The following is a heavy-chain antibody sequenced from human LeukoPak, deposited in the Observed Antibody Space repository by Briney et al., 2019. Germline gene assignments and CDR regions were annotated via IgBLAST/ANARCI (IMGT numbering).Heavy chain of an antibody. CDR2: IYYSGST. CDR3: ARGRVSSSTWYSTYYYYFYMDV. V-gene: IGHV4-59*01. Sequence: SETLSLTCTVSGGSISSYYWNWIRQPPGKGLEWIGYIYYSGSTNYNPSLNSRVTISRDTSKNDFSLRLTSVTATDTAVYFCARGRVSSSTWYSTYYYYFYMDVWGKGTTVIVSS. CDR1: GGSISSYY. J-gene: IGHJ6*03. D-gene: IGHD6-13*01.